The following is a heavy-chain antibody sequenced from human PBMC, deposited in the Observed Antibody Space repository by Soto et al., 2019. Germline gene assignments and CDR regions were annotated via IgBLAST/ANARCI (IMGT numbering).Heavy chain of an antibody. CDR1: GFTFNKYS. Sequence: LRLSCAASGFTFNKYSMNWVRQAPGKGLEWVANIKQDGSEKYYVDSAKGRFTISRDNAKNSLYLQMNSLRAEDTAVYYCARGGINIVGATTVDYWGQGTLVTVSS. CDR3: ARGGINIVGATTVDY. CDR2: IKQDGSEK. J-gene: IGHJ4*02. D-gene: IGHD1-26*01. V-gene: IGHV3-7*03.